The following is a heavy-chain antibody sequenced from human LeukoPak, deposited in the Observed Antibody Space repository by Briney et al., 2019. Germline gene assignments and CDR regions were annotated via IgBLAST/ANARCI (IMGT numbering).Heavy chain of an antibody. CDR2: VYYSGST. J-gene: IGHJ4*02. CDR3: AREGVSYYDRSGYHY. D-gene: IGHD3-22*01. Sequence: PSETLSLTCTVSGGSITSYYWSWIRQPPGKGLEWIGYVYYSGSTNYNPSLNSRVTISADTSKNQFFLKLNSVTAADTAVYYCAREGVSYYDRSGYHYWGQGTLVTVSS. V-gene: IGHV4-59*01. CDR1: GGSITSYY.